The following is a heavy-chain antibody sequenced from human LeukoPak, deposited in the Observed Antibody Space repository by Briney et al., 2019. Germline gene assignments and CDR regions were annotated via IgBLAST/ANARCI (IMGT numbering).Heavy chain of an antibody. Sequence: GAPVKVSCKASGYTFTGYYMHWVRQAPGQGLEWMGRINPNSGGTNYAQKFQGRVTMTRDTSISTAYMELSRLRSDDTAVYYCARENDITMIVVEMIDAFDIWGQGTMVTVSS. CDR3: ARENDITMIVVEMIDAFDI. CDR2: INPNSGGT. V-gene: IGHV1-2*06. J-gene: IGHJ3*02. CDR1: GYTFTGYY. D-gene: IGHD3-22*01.